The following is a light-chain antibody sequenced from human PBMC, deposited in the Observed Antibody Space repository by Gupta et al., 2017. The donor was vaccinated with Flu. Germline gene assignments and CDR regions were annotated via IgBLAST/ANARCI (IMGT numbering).Light chain of an antibody. CDR2: GAS. CDR1: ECKKK. CDR3: QQYNNWPPWT. Sequence: ATLCGASGERGHPPRQGRQECKKKLGWVQQEPCQAPQPLILGASTRGTGYPAKFSGRGFGKELTLTISSLQSEDFAVYYCQQYNNWPPWTFGQGTKVEIK. J-gene: IGKJ1*01. V-gene: IGKV3-15*01.